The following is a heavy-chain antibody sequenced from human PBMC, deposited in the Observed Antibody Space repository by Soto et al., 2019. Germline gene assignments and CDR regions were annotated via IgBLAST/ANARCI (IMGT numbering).Heavy chain of an antibody. CDR2: IRSKANSYAT. J-gene: IGHJ4*02. V-gene: IGHV3-73*02. CDR1: GFTFSGSA. Sequence: EVQLVESGGGLVQPGGSLKLSCAASGFTFSGSAIHWVRQTPGKGLVWVGRIRSKANSYATAYAASVKGRFTISRDDSKNTAYLQMIILKTEDTAVYYCTTTYSSGSYWGQGTLVTVSS. D-gene: IGHD6-19*01. CDR3: TTTYSSGSY.